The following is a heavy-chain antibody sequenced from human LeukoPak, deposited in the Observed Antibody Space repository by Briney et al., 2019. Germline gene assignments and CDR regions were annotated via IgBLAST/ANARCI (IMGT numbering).Heavy chain of an antibody. CDR3: AKGGRYSSSWIDY. Sequence: PGGSLRLSCAASGFTFSSYGMRWVRQAPGKGLEWVAFIRYDGSNKYYADSVKGRFTISRDNSKNTLYLQMNSLRAEDTAVYYCAKGGRYSSSWIDYWGQGTLVTVSS. D-gene: IGHD6-13*01. J-gene: IGHJ4*02. CDR2: IRYDGSNK. V-gene: IGHV3-30*02. CDR1: GFTFSSYG.